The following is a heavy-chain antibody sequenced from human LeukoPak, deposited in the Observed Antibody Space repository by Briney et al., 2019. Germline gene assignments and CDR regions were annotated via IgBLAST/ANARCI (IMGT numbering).Heavy chain of an antibody. CDR1: GGSFSGYY. D-gene: IGHD4-23*01. J-gene: IGHJ4*02. CDR3: ARGLGGYYGGKLSY. Sequence: PSETLSLTCAVYGGSFSGYYWSWIRQPPGKGLEWIGEINHRGSTNYNPSLKSRVTISVDTSKNQFSLKLSSVTAADTAVYYCARGLGGYYGGKLSYWGQGTLVTVSS. CDR2: INHRGST. V-gene: IGHV4-34*01.